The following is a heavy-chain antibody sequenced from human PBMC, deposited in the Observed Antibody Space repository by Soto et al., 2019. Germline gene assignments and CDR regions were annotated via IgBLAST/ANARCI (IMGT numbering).Heavy chain of an antibody. Sequence: SETLSLTCSVSGDSISTVDYFWAWIRQPPGQALEYIGYIYKSTTTYYNPSFESRVAISLDTSKSQFSLNVTSVTAADTAVYFCARGRYCFNGRCLPKWFDSWGQGTLVTVSS. D-gene: IGHD2-15*01. J-gene: IGHJ5*01. CDR2: IYKSTTT. CDR1: GDSISTVDYF. V-gene: IGHV4-30-4*01. CDR3: ARGRYCFNGRCLPKWFDS.